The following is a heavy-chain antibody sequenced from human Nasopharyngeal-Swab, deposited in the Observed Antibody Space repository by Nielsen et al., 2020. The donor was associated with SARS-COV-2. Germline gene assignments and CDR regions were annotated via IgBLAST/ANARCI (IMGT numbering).Heavy chain of an antibody. Sequence: SETLSLTCAVYGGSFSGYYWNWIRQPPGKGLEWIGEINHSGSTNYNPSLKSQVTISVDTSKNQFSLKLSSVTAADTAVYYCARQPKPPYSSGWYGGTFFDYWGQGTLVTVSS. D-gene: IGHD6-19*01. CDR2: INHSGST. J-gene: IGHJ4*02. CDR1: GGSFSGYY. V-gene: IGHV4-34*01. CDR3: ARQPKPPYSSGWYGGTFFDY.